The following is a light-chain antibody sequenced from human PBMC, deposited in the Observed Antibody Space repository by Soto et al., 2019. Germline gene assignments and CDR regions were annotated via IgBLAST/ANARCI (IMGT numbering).Light chain of an antibody. Sequence: QLVLTQSPSASASLGASVKLTCTLSNGHNRYAIAWHQQQPEKGPRYLMKVNSDGSHFKGDGIPDRFSGSTSGAERYLTISSLQSEDEADYYCQAWGTGIQVFGGGTKLTVL. J-gene: IGLJ3*02. V-gene: IGLV4-69*01. CDR2: VNSDGSH. CDR3: QAWGTGIQV. CDR1: NGHNRYA.